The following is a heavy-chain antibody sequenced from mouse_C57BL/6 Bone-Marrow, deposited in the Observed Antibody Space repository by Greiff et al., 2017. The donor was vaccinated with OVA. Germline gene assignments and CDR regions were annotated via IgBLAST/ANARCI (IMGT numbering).Heavy chain of an antibody. CDR1: GYNFTTSP. CDR2: FHPYNDDT. D-gene: IGHD2-4*01. Sequence: VKLQESVAELVKPGASVKMSCTASGYNFTTSPIEWMKQNHGQSLEWIGNFHPYNDDTKYNEKFQGKATLTVEKSSSTVYLELSRLTSDDSAVYYCARPGDYDGGSFAYWGQGTLVTVSA. V-gene: IGHV1-47*01. J-gene: IGHJ3*01. CDR3: ARPGDYDGGSFAY.